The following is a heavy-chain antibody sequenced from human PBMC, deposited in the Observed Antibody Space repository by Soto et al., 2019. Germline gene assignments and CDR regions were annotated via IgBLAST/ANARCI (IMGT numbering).Heavy chain of an antibody. CDR1: VYSLTSYW. D-gene: IGHD4-17*01. Sequence: GESLKISCKGSVYSLTSYWIIWVRQMPGKGLEWMGRIDPSDSYTNSSASLQGHVTSSADKSISTAYLQWSSLKASVTAMYYCAVHDNGDYAGDYWGQGTLVTVSS. V-gene: IGHV5-10-1*01. J-gene: IGHJ4*02. CDR3: AVHDNGDYAGDY. CDR2: IDPSDSYT.